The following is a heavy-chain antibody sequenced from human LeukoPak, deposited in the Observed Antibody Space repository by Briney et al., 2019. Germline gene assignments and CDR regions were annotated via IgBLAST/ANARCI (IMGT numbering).Heavy chain of an antibody. CDR1: GFTFSKSP. Sequence: GGSLRLSCAASGFTFSKSPMTWVRQALGKGLEWVSTISDSGGDTYHADSVKGRFTISRDNSKNTVYLQMNNMRVDDAAVYYCARVAGWHWFDPWGQGTLVTVSS. CDR3: ARVAGWHWFDP. V-gene: IGHV3-23*01. J-gene: IGHJ5*02. CDR2: ISDSGGDT. D-gene: IGHD6-19*01.